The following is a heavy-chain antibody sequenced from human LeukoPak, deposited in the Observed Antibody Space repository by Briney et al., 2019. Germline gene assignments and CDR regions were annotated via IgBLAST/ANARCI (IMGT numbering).Heavy chain of an antibody. CDR1: GFTFSTYW. Sequence: GGSLRLSCTASGFTFSTYWINWVRQSPGKGLVWVALINGDGSTTTHADSVKGRFTISRDNAKNTLYLQMNSLRAEDTAVYYCARILSESGDDAFDIWGQGTMVTVSS. CDR3: ARILSESGDDAFDI. D-gene: IGHD2-15*01. J-gene: IGHJ3*02. CDR2: INGDGSTT. V-gene: IGHV3-74*03.